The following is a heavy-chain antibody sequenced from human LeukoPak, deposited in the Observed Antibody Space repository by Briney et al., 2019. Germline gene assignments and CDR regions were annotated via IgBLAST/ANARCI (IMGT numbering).Heavy chain of an antibody. V-gene: IGHV1-46*01. D-gene: IGHD1/OR15-1a*01. CDR2: IYPSGGST. Sequence: ASVKVSCKASGYTFTSYYMHWVRQASGQGLEWMGIIYPSGGSTSYEQKFQGRVTMTRAMSTGTVYMELSSLRSEDTAVYYCARDLIQWNKSGFDYWGQGALVTVSS. J-gene: IGHJ4*02. CDR3: ARDLIQWNKSGFDY. CDR1: GYTFTSYY.